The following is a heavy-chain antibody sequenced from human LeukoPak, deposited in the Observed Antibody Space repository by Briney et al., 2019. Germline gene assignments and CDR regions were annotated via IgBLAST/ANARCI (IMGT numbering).Heavy chain of an antibody. J-gene: IGHJ6*03. V-gene: IGHV4-34*01. CDR3: ARADCGGDSFYLRYYYYYMDV. CDR2: INHSGRT. D-gene: IGHD2-21*02. CDR1: GGSFSNYY. Sequence: PSETLSLTCAVYGGSFSNYYWSWIRQAPGKGLEWIGEINHSGRTNFNPSLKSRVTISVDTSKSQFSLRVSSVSAADTAIYYCARADCGGDSFYLRYYYYYMDVWGQGTTVTVSS.